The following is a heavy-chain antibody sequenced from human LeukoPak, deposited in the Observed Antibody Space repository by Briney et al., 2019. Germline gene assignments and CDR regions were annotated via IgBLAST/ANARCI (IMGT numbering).Heavy chain of an antibody. CDR1: DFTFSSYG. V-gene: IGHV3-30*02. CDR2: ISHDGTVE. CDR3: ARDSTRGAVDNSSGWY. D-gene: IGHD6-19*01. J-gene: IGHJ4*02. Sequence: GGSLRLSCAASDFTFSSYGMHWVRQAPGKGLECVAFISHDGTVEKFADSVKGRFTISRDNSKNILNLRLDSLRPEDTAVYYCARDSTRGAVDNSSGWYWGQGTLVTVSS.